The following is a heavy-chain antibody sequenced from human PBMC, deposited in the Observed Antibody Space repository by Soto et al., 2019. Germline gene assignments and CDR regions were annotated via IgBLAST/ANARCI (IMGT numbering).Heavy chain of an antibody. Sequence: SETLSLTCTVSGSSISSYYWSWIRQPPGKGLEWIGYIYYSGSTNYNPSLKSRVTISVDTSKNQFSLKLSSVTAADTAVYYCARYSYYDMWTGPNLGGYDYYGMDVWGQWTTVTVSS. J-gene: IGHJ6*02. V-gene: IGHV4-59*01. CDR2: IYYSGST. CDR3: ARYSYYDMWTGPNLGGYDYYGMDV. D-gene: IGHD3-9*01. CDR1: GSSISSYY.